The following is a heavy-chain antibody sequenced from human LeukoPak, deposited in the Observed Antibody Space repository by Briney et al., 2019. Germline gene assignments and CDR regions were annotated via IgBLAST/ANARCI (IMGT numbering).Heavy chain of an antibody. D-gene: IGHD3/OR15-3a*01. CDR3: TRDLGVDTTMIFFDY. J-gene: IGHJ4*02. CDR2: ISAYNGNT. CDR1: GYTFTSYY. Sequence: ASVKVSCKASGYTFTSYYMHWVRQAPGQGLEWMGWISAYNGNTNYAQKLQGRVTMTTDTSTSTAYMEIRSLRSDDTAVYYCTRDLGVDTTMIFFDYWGQGSLVTVSS. V-gene: IGHV1-18*04.